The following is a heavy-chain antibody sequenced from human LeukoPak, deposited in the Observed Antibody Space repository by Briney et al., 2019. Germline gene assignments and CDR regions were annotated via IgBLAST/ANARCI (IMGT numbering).Heavy chain of an antibody. J-gene: IGHJ5*02. D-gene: IGHD2-15*01. V-gene: IGHV3-53*01. CDR2: IYSGGST. CDR3: ARVSGGSFNWFDP. Sequence: PGGSLRLSYAASGFTFDDYAMHWVRQAPGKGLEWVSVIYSGGSTYYADSVKGRFTISRDNSKNTLYLQMNSLRAEDTAVYYCARVSGGSFNWFDPWGQGTLVTVSS. CDR1: GFTFDDYA.